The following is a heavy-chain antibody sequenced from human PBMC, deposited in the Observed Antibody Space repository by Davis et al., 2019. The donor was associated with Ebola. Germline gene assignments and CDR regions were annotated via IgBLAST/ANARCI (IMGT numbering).Heavy chain of an antibody. V-gene: IGHV3-23*01. J-gene: IGHJ6*02. CDR3: AKDRDGSSWPYYYYGMDV. Sequence: GESLKISCAASGFTFSSYSMNWVRQAPGKGLEWVSAISGSGGSTYYADSVKGRFTISRDNSKNTLYLQMNSLRAEDTAVYYCAKDRDGSSWPYYYYGMDVWGQGTTVTVSS. CDR2: ISGSGGST. CDR1: GFTFSSYS. D-gene: IGHD6-13*01.